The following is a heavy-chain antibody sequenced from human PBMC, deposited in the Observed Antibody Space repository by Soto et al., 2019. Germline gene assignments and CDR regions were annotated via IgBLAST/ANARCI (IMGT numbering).Heavy chain of an antibody. CDR1: GGSVSSGSYY. CDR3: ARVVGKQFAP. CDR2: IYYSGST. V-gene: IGHV4-61*01. D-gene: IGHD3-10*01. Sequence: QVQLQESGPGLVKPSETLSLTCTVSGGSVSSGSYYWSWIRQPPGKGLEWIGYIYYSGSTNYNPSLQSRFTISVDTSKNQFSLKLSSVTAADTAVYYCARVVGKQFAPWGQGTLVTVSS. J-gene: IGHJ5*02.